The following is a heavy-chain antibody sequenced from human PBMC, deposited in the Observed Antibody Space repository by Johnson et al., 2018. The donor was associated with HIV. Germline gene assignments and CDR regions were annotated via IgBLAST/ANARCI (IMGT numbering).Heavy chain of an antibody. V-gene: IGHV3-43D*03. CDR3: ARGVTGYSYGT. D-gene: IGHD5-18*01. Sequence: VQLVESGGVVVQPGGSLRLSCAASGFTFDDYAMHWVRQAPGKGLEWVSLISWDGGSTYYADSVKGRFTISRENAKNSLYLQMDSLRAGDTALYYCARGVTGYSYGTWGQGTMVTVSS. CDR2: ISWDGGST. CDR1: GFTFDDYA. J-gene: IGHJ3*01.